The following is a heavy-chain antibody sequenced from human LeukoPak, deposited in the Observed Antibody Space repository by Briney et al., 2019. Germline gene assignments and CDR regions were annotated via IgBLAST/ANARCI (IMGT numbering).Heavy chain of an antibody. D-gene: IGHD2-21*02. J-gene: IGHJ4*02. CDR3: ARDIGGLLPQL. CDR2: IYYSGST. Sequence: SETLSLTCTVSGGSISSYYWSWIRQPPGGGLEWIGYIYYSGSTNYNPSLKSRVTISVDTSKNQFSLKLSSVTAADTAVYYCARDIGGLLPQLWGQGTLVTVSS. CDR1: GGSISSYY. V-gene: IGHV4-59*01.